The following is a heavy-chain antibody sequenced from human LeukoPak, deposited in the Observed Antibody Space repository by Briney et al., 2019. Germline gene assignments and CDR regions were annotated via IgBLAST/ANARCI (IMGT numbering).Heavy chain of an antibody. Sequence: ASVKVSCKASGYTFTGYYMHWVRQAPGQGLEWMGWINPNSGGTNYAQKLQGRVTLTRDTSISTAYMELSRLRSDDTAVYYCARDRDSSSSLDAFDIWGQGTMVTVSS. CDR3: ARDRDSSSSLDAFDI. CDR1: GYTFTGYY. CDR2: INPNSGGT. J-gene: IGHJ3*02. D-gene: IGHD6-6*01. V-gene: IGHV1-2*02.